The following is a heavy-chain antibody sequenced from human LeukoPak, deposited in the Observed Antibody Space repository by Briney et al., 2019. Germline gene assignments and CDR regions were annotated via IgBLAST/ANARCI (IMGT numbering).Heavy chain of an antibody. J-gene: IGHJ6*03. Sequence: SETLSLTCTVSGGSISSYYWSWIRQPPGKGLEWIGYIYTSGSTNYNPSLKSRVTISVDTSKNQFSLKLSSVTAADTAVYYCARQLGSYYGSGSSYYYYYYMDVWGKGTTVTVSS. CDR3: ARQLGSYYGSGSSYYYYYYMDV. V-gene: IGHV4-4*09. CDR1: GGSISSYY. CDR2: IYTSGST. D-gene: IGHD3-10*01.